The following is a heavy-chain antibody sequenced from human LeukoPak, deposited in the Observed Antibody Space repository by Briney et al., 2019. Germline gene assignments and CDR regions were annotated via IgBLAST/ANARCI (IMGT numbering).Heavy chain of an antibody. V-gene: IGHV1-69*01. CDR1: GGTFSSYA. CDR2: IIPIFGTA. J-gene: IGHJ6*03. D-gene: IGHD2-15*01. Sequence: SVKVSCKASGGTFSSYAISWVRPAPGQGLEWMGGIIPIFGTANYAQKFQGRVTITADESTSTAYMELSSLRSEDTAVYYCARSCSGGSCYSGYYYMDVWGKGTTVTVSS. CDR3: ARSCSGGSCYSGYYYMDV.